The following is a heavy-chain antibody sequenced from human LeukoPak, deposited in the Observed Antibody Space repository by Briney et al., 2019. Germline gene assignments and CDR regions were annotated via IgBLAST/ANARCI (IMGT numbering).Heavy chain of an antibody. V-gene: IGHV3-23*01. J-gene: IGHJ4*02. CDR2: VSGSGGST. CDR1: GFAFSSYA. CDR3: AKDLDIVATITGN. D-gene: IGHD5-12*01. Sequence: GGSLRLSCAASGFAFSSYAMSWVRQAPGKGLEWVSGVSGSGGSTYYADSVKGRFTISRDNSKNTLYLQMNSLRAEDTAVYYCAKDLDIVATITGNWGQGTLVTVSS.